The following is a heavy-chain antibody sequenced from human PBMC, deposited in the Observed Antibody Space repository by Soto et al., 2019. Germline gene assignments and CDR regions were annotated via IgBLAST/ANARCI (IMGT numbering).Heavy chain of an antibody. CDR1: GFTFSSYG. D-gene: IGHD1-7*01. CDR3: AREMPSRPYGNYDGYDAFET. CDR2: IWYDGSNK. Sequence: QVQLVESGGGVVQPGRSLRLSCAASGFTFSSYGMHWVRQAPGKGLEWVAVIWYDGSNKYYADSVKGRFTISRDNSKNTLYRQMNSLRAEAPPVYYCAREMPSRPYGNYDGYDAFETWGKGQWSPSLQ. J-gene: IGHJ3*02. V-gene: IGHV3-33*01.